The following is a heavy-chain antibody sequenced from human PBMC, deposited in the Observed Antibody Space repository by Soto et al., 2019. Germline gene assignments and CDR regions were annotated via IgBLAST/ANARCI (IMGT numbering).Heavy chain of an antibody. Sequence: QVQLVESGGGVVQPGRSLRLSCAASGFTFSSYGMHWVRQAPGKGLEWVAVIWYDGSNKYYADSVKGRFTISRDNSKNTLYLQMNSQRAEDTAVYYCAREGIAVKYFDLWGRGNLVTVSS. J-gene: IGHJ2*01. CDR3: AREGIAVKYFDL. V-gene: IGHV3-33*01. CDR2: IWYDGSNK. CDR1: GFTFSSYG. D-gene: IGHD6-19*01.